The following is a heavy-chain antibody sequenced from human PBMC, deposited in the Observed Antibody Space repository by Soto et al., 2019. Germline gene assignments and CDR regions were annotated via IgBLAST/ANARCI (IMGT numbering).Heavy chain of an antibody. CDR3: ARGATGTSDAFDI. J-gene: IGHJ3*02. CDR2: ISSSSSYI. V-gene: IGHV3-21*01. CDR1: GFTFSSYS. Sequence: GGSLRLSCAASGFTFSSYSMNWVRQAPGKGLEWVSSISSSSSYIYYADSVKGRFTISRDNAKNSLYLQMNSLRAEDTAVYYCARGATGTSDAFDIWGQGTMVTVSS. D-gene: IGHD4-4*01.